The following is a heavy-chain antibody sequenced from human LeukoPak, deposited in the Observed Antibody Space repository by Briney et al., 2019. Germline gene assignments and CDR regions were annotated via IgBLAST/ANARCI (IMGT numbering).Heavy chain of an antibody. CDR3: AGLRGFGSGSALDY. J-gene: IGHJ4*02. V-gene: IGHV4-4*07. D-gene: IGHD3-10*01. CDR1: SGSISSYY. Sequence: SETLSLTCTVSSGSISSYYWNWIWQPAGEGLEWIGRIYTTGSTNYNPSLKSRLTMSGDMSKNQFSLRLTSVTAADTAVYYCAGLRGFGSGSALDYWGQGILVTVSS. CDR2: IYTTGST.